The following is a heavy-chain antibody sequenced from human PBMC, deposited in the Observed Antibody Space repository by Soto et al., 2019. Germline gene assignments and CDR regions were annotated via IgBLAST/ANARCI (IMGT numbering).Heavy chain of an antibody. CDR1: GFTFTNYA. Sequence: GGSLRLSCAASGFTFTNYAMSWVRQTPGKGLEWVSSISGSGRNTYYADSVKGWFTISRDNSKNTLYLQMSSLRVEDAAVYYCASGFGENYYGMDVWGQGTTVTVSS. V-gene: IGHV3-23*01. CDR3: ASGFGENYYGMDV. D-gene: IGHD3-10*01. CDR2: ISGSGRNT. J-gene: IGHJ6*02.